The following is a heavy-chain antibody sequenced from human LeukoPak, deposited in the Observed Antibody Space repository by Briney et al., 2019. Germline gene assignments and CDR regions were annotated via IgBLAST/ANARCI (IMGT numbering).Heavy chain of an antibody. Sequence: SETLSLTCTVSGGSISSSTYYWGWIRQPPGKGLEWIGSIYYSGGAYYNPSLKSRVTISVDTSKNQISLKLSSVTAADTAVYYCARERHISSDAFDIWGQGTMVIVSS. CDR1: GGSISSSTYY. V-gene: IGHV4-39*02. J-gene: IGHJ3*02. D-gene: IGHD2-21*01. CDR2: IYYSGGA. CDR3: ARERHISSDAFDI.